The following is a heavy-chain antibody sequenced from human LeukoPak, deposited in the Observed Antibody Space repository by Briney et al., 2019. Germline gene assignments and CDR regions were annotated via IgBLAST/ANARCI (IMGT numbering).Heavy chain of an antibody. D-gene: IGHD2-21*01. CDR3: ARDLAVVIYYYYYYMDV. Sequence: GGSLRLSCAAYGFTFSSYSMNWVRQAPGKGLEWVSFISTSSSYIYYADSVKGRFTISRDNAKNSLYLQMNSLRAEDTAVYYCARDLAVVIYYYYYYMDVWGKGTTVTVSS. V-gene: IGHV3-21*01. J-gene: IGHJ6*03. CDR2: ISTSSSYI. CDR1: GFTFSSYS.